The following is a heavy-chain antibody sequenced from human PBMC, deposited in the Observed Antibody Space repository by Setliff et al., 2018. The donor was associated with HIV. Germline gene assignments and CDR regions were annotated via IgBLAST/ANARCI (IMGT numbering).Heavy chain of an antibody. CDR2: IHYTGNT. CDR3: ARSPGRSGYDKNYYYYYMDV. CDR1: GASISTTTYY. Sequence: SETLSLTCTVSGASISTTTYYWGWIRQPPGKGLEWIGSIHYTGNTYNTPSLKSRLTISVDTSISTAYMELSRLRSDDTAVYYCARSPGRSGYDKNYYYYYMDVWGKGTTVTVSS. D-gene: IGHD5-12*01. J-gene: IGHJ6*03. V-gene: IGHV4-39*07.